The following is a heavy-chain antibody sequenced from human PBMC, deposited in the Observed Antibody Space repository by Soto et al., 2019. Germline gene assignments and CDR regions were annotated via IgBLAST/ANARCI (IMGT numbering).Heavy chain of an antibody. V-gene: IGHV4-34*01. CDR3: ARVLRYCSGRSCYSRLLGWFDP. D-gene: IGHD2-15*01. Sequence: QVQLQQWGAGLLKPSETLSLTCAVYGGSFSGYYWSWIRQPPGKGLEWIGEINHSGSTNYNPSLKSRVTISVDTSKNQFSLKLSSVTAADTAVYYCARVLRYCSGRSCYSRLLGWFDPWGQGTLVTVSS. J-gene: IGHJ5*02. CDR2: INHSGST. CDR1: GGSFSGYY.